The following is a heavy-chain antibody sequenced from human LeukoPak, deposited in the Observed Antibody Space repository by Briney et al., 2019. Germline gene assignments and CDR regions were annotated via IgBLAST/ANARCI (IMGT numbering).Heavy chain of an antibody. D-gene: IGHD3-10*01. V-gene: IGHV3-11*05. CDR3: ARVLFVVRGATWVFDY. J-gene: IGHJ4*02. CDR1: GFTFSDYY. CDR2: ISSSSSYT. Sequence: GSLRLSCAASGFTFSDYYMSWIRQAPGKGLEWVSYISSSSSYTNYADSVKGRFTISRDNAKNSLYLQMNSLRAEDTAVYYCARVLFVVRGATWVFDYWGQGTLVTVSS.